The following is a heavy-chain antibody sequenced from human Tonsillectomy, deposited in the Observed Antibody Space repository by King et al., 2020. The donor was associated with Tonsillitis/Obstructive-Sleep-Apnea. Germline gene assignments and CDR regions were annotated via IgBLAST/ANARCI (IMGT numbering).Heavy chain of an antibody. J-gene: IGHJ4*02. D-gene: IGHD5-18*01. Sequence: TLKESGPTLVKPTQTLTLTCTFSGFSLSTSGVGVCWIRQPPGKSLEWLALIYCDDDKSYIPSLKSRLTITNDTSKNQVVLTMTNMEPVDTATYYCAHRRNRGYSYGSYYFDYWGQGTLVTVSS. CDR1: GFSLSTSGVG. V-gene: IGHV2-5*02. CDR3: AHRRNRGYSYGSYYFDY. CDR2: IYCDDDK.